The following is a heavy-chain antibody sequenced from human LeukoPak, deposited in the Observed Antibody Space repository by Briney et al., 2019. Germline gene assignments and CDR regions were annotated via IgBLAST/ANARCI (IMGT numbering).Heavy chain of an antibody. Sequence: GGSLRLSCAASGFTFNSYPMSWVRQAPGKGLEWGSSISGSGGRIDYADSVKGRFTISRDNSKNTLSLQMNSLTAEDTAVYYCAKNPRLEGWIYFDSWGQGILVTVSS. J-gene: IGHJ4*02. CDR3: AKNPRLEGWIYFDS. V-gene: IGHV3-23*01. CDR2: ISGSGGRI. D-gene: IGHD1-1*01. CDR1: GFTFNSYP.